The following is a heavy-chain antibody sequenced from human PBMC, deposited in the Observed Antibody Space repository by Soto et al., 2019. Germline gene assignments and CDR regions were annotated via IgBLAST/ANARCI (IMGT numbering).Heavy chain of an antibody. Sequence: VASVKVSCKAAGYSFTTYAIHWVRQAPGQRLEWMAWINVGSGNTQYSQRFQGRVTITRDTSASTAYMELSSLRSEDTAVYYCARTSLGSTLLLDPWGQGTLVTVSS. D-gene: IGHD3-10*01. CDR1: GYSFTTYA. J-gene: IGHJ5*02. CDR3: ARTSLGSTLLLDP. V-gene: IGHV1-3*01. CDR2: INVGSGNT.